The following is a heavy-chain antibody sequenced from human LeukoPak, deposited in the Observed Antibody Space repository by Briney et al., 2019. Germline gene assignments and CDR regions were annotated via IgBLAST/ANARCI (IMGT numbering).Heavy chain of an antibody. J-gene: IGHJ4*02. CDR3: ARVAYGGNYFDY. CDR1: GYTFTSYG. CDR2: ISAYNGNT. V-gene: IGHV1-18*01. Sequence: ASVKVSCKAPGYTFTSYGISWVRQAPGQGLEWMGWISAYNGNTNYAQKLQGRVTMTTDTSTSTAYMELRSLRSDDTAVYYCARVAYGGNYFDYWGQGTLVTVSS. D-gene: IGHD4-23*01.